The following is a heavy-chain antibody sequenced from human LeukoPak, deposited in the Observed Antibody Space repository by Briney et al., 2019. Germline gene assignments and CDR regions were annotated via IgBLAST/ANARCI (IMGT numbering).Heavy chain of an antibody. CDR2: ISAYNGNT. CDR3: ARLPLGYCSGGSCYGPYPYYFDY. J-gene: IGHJ4*02. Sequence: ASVKVSCKASGYTFTSYGISWVRQAPGQGLEWMGWISAYNGNTNYAQKLQGRVTMTTDTSTSTAYMELRSLRSDDTAVYYCARLPLGYCSGGSCYGPYPYYFDYWGQGTLVAVSS. D-gene: IGHD2-15*01. CDR1: GYTFTSYG. V-gene: IGHV1-18*01.